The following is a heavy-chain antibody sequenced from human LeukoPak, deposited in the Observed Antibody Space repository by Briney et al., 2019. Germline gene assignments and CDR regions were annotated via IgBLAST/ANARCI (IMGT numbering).Heavy chain of an antibody. Sequence: PGGSLRLSCAASGFTFSSYSMNWVRQAPGKGLEWVSYISSSSSTIYYADSVKGRFTISRDNAKNSLYLQMNSLRAEDTAVYYCARDRFVVVPAAPEGDAFDIWDQGTMVTVSS. J-gene: IGHJ3*02. D-gene: IGHD2-2*01. V-gene: IGHV3-48*01. CDR2: ISSSSSTI. CDR3: ARDRFVVVPAAPEGDAFDI. CDR1: GFTFSSYS.